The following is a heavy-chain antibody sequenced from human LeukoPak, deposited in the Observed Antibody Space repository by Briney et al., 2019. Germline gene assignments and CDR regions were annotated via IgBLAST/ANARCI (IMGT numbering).Heavy chain of an antibody. V-gene: IGHV3-21*01. Sequence: PGGSLRLSCAASGFTLSSYSMNWVRQAPGKGLEWVSSISSSSSYIYYADSVKGRFTISRDNAKNSLYLQMNSLRAEDTAVYYCARSSTIFGVVPNWGQGTLVTVSS. J-gene: IGHJ4*02. CDR2: ISSSSSYI. D-gene: IGHD3-3*01. CDR3: ARSSTIFGVVPN. CDR1: GFTLSSYS.